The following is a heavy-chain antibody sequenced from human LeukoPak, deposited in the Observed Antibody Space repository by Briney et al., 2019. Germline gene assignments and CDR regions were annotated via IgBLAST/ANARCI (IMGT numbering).Heavy chain of an antibody. D-gene: IGHD3-10*01. CDR3: ARGNYYGQDY. CDR2: INSDGSTT. J-gene: IGHJ4*02. V-gene: IGHV3-74*01. CDR1: GFTFSSYW. Sequence: GGSLRLSCGASGFTFSSYWMHWVRRAPGKGLVWISRINSDGSTTSYADSVKGRFTISRGNAKNTLYLQMNSLRAEDTAVYYCARGNYYGQDYWGQGTLVTVSS.